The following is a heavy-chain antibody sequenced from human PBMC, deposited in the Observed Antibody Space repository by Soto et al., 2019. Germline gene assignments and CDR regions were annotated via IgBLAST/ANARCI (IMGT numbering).Heavy chain of an antibody. CDR2: ICGSGGST. Sequence: EVQLLESGGGLVQPGGSLRLSCAASGFTFSSYAMSWVRQAPGKGLEWVSAICGSGGSTYYADSVKGRFTISRDNSKNTLYLQMNSLRAEDTAVYYCAKDPEGYSGYDSFDYWGQGTLVTVSS. V-gene: IGHV3-23*01. CDR3: AKDPEGYSGYDSFDY. CDR1: GFTFSSYA. D-gene: IGHD5-12*01. J-gene: IGHJ4*02.